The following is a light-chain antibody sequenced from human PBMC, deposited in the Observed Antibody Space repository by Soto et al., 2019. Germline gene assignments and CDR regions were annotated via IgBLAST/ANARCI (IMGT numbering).Light chain of an antibody. CDR3: SSYTTSNTLV. Sequence: QSALTQPASVSGSPGQSITISCTGTSSDVGGYNYVSWYQQFPGEAPKLMIYEVSNRPSGVSDRFSGSKSGNTASLTISGLQAEDEANYYCSSYTTSNTLVFGGGTKVTVL. J-gene: IGLJ3*02. CDR2: EVS. CDR1: SSDVGGYNY. V-gene: IGLV2-14*01.